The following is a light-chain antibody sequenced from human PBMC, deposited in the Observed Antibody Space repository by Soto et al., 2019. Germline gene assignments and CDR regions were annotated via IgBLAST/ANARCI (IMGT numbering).Light chain of an antibody. CDR3: QQYGSSPYT. CDR1: QSVSSSY. Sequence: EIVLTQSPGTLSLSPGERATLSCRASQSVSSSYLAWYQQKPGQAPMLLIFAASSRATGIPDRFSGSGSGTDFTLTVSRLEPEDFAVYFCQQYGSSPYTFGQGTKLEI. V-gene: IGKV3-20*01. J-gene: IGKJ2*01. CDR2: AAS.